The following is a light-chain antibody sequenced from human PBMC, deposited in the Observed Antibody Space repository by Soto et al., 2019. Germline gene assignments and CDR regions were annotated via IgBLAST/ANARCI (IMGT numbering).Light chain of an antibody. CDR1: SADVGGYNS. CDR2: DVT. CDR3: CSYAGSYTFDV. V-gene: IGLV2-11*01. J-gene: IGLJ1*01. Sequence: QSVLTQPRSVSGSPGQSVTISCTGTSADVGGYNSVSWYQQHPGKAPKLMIYDVTKRPSGVPDRFSASKSGNTASLTISGLQAEDEADYYCCSYAGSYTFDVFGTGTKVTVL.